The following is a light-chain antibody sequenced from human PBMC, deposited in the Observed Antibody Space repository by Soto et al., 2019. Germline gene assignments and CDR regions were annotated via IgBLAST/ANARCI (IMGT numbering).Light chain of an antibody. CDR2: SNN. J-gene: IGLJ2*01. CDR3: SSYAVNNKVV. Sequence: QSVLTQPPSASGTPGQRVTISCSGSSSNVGSNTVNWYQQLPGTAPKLLIYSNNQRPSGVPDRFSGSKSGTSASLAISGLQSEDEADYYCSSYAVNNKVVFGGGTKLTVL. CDR1: SSNVGSNT. V-gene: IGLV1-44*01.